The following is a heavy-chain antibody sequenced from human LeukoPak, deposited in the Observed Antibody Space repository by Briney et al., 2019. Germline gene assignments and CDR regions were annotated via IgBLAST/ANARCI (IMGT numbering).Heavy chain of an antibody. D-gene: IGHD4-23*01. CDR2: ISYDGSNK. V-gene: IGHV3-30*18. CDR1: GFTFSSYG. CDR3: AKALGYSLDY. J-gene: IGHJ4*02. Sequence: GGSLRLSRAASGFTFSSYGMHWVRQAPGKGLEWVAVISYDGSNKYYADSVKGRFTISRDNSKNTLYLQMNSLRAEDTAVYYCAKALGYSLDYWGRGTLVTVSS.